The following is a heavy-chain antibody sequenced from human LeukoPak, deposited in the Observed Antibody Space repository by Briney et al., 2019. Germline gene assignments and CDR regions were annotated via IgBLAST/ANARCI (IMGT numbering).Heavy chain of an antibody. CDR1: GFTVSSNY. Sequence: GGSLRLSCAASGFTVSSNYMSCVRQAPGKGLEWVSGISGGGGGTFYAESVKGRFTISRDNSRSTLYLQMNSLRAEDTALYYCPKVAKIIPPDAFDIWGQGTMVTVSS. D-gene: IGHD2-21*01. J-gene: IGHJ3*02. V-gene: IGHV3-23*01. CDR3: PKVAKIIPPDAFDI. CDR2: ISGGGGGT.